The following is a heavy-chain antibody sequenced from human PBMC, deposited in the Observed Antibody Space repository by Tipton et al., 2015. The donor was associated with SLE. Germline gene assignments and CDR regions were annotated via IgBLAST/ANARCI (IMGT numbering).Heavy chain of an antibody. Sequence: GSLRLSCSVSGLRFREAYMSWVRQAPGKGLEWVSVIYSGGSTYCADSVKGRFTISRHNSKNTLYLQMNSLRAEATAVYYCARAGGYSYGFDYWGQGTLVTVSS. CDR3: ARAGGYSYGFDY. D-gene: IGHD5-18*01. J-gene: IGHJ4*02. CDR2: IYSGGST. V-gene: IGHV3-53*04. CDR1: GLRFREAY.